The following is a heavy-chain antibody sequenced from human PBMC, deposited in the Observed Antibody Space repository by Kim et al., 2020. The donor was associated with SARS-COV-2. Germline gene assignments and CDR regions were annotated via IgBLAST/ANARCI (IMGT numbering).Heavy chain of an antibody. CDR1: GFTFSSYA. CDR3: AKRADGYKNHFDY. V-gene: IGHV3-30*18. Sequence: GRSLRLSCAASGFTFSSYAIHWVRQAPGKGLEWVAVISYDGSNKYYADSVKGRFTISRDNSKNTLYLQMNSLRAEDTAVYYCAKRADGYKNHFDYWGQGT. CDR2: ISYDGSNK. J-gene: IGHJ4*02. D-gene: IGHD5-12*01.